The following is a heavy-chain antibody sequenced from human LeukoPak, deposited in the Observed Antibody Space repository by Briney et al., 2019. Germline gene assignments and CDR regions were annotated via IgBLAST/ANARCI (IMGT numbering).Heavy chain of an antibody. CDR3: ARVGAYCTSTSCLDY. CDR2: ISAYNGNT. V-gene: IGHV1-18*01. Sequence: ASVKVSCKASGYTFTNYGISWVRQAPGQGLEWMGWISAYNGNTNYAQKLQGRVTMTTDTSTSTAYMELRSLTPDDTAVYYCARVGAYCTSTSCLDYWGQGTLVTVSS. J-gene: IGHJ4*02. CDR1: GYTFTNYG. D-gene: IGHD2-2*01.